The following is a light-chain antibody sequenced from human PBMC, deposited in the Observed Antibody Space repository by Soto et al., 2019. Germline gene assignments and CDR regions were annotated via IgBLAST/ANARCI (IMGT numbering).Light chain of an antibody. CDR1: QGISSS. J-gene: IGKJ2*03. Sequence: DIQMTQSPSSLSASVGATVTITCRASQGISSSLAWYQQKAGKVPDLLISAAVSLQSGVPSRFSGSGSGTVFTLNITSLQPEDFATYYCQQSLRSPQSFGQGTKLEIK. CDR3: QQSLRSPQS. V-gene: IGKV1-39*01. CDR2: AAV.